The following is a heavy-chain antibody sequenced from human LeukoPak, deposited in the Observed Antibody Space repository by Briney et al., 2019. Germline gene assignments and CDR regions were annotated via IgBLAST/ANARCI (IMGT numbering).Heavy chain of an antibody. CDR1: GFTFSSYN. V-gene: IGHV3-21*01. Sequence: GGSLRLSCAASGFTFSSYNMNWLRQAPGKGLEWVSSISGDGRYIYYADSVKGRFTISRDNAKTSLYLQMNSLRPEDTAVYYCAAAWSNFDYWGQGILVAVSS. J-gene: IGHJ4*02. D-gene: IGHD6-25*01. CDR3: AAAWSNFDY. CDR2: ISGDGRYI.